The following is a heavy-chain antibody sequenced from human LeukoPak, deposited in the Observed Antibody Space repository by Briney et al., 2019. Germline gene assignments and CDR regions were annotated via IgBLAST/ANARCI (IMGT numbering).Heavy chain of an antibody. J-gene: IGHJ4*02. D-gene: IGHD6-19*01. CDR1: GFTFIFG. CDR3: ARTAYSSGWWVY. V-gene: IGHV3-48*01. Sequence: GGSLRLSCAASGFTFIFGFNWVRQAPGKVPEWVSYIDARSGITYYADSVQGRFTISRDNAQESVFLQMNSLRADDTAVYYCARTAYSSGWWVYWGQGTLVTVSS. CDR2: IDARSGIT.